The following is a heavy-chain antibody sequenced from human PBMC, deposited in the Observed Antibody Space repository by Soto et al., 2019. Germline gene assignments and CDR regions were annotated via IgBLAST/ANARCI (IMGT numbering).Heavy chain of an antibody. J-gene: IGHJ4*02. CDR2: IIPMLGIT. V-gene: IGHV1-69*02. CDR3: ARNVGYYDSSGLDY. CDR1: GGTLSRYT. D-gene: IGHD3-22*01. Sequence: QVQLVQSGAEVKKPGSSVRVSCKTSGGTLSRYTISWVRQAPGQGLEWMGRIIPMLGITTYAQKFQGRVSITADKSTSTAYMELSSLTSEDTALYYCARNVGYYDSSGLDYWGQGTLVTVSS.